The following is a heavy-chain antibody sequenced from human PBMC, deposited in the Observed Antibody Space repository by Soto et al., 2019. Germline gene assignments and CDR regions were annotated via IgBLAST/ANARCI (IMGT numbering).Heavy chain of an antibody. CDR1: GGSFSGYY. CDR3: AGIPAIRGTEQGDDY. CDR2: INHSGST. D-gene: IGHD3-10*01. Sequence: QVQLQQWGAGLLKPSETLSLTCAVYGGSFSGYYWSWIRQPPGKGLEWIGEINHSGSTNYNPSLKSRVTISVDTSKNQFSLKLSSVTAADTAVYYCAGIPAIRGTEQGDDYWGQGTLVTVSS. J-gene: IGHJ4*02. V-gene: IGHV4-34*01.